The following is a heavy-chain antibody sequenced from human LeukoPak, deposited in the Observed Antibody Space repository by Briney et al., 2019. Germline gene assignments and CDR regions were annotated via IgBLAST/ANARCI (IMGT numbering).Heavy chain of an antibody. CDR3: ARYDYGRSGFDY. CDR1: GFAVSTNY. V-gene: IGHV3-66*01. CDR2: IYSGGTT. D-gene: IGHD5-12*01. J-gene: IGHJ4*02. Sequence: GGSLRLSCAASGFAVSTNYMTWVRQAPGKGLEWVSVIYSGGTTYYADSVKGRFSISRDNSKNTLYLQMNSLRAEDTAVYYCARYDYGRSGFDYWGQGTLVTVSS.